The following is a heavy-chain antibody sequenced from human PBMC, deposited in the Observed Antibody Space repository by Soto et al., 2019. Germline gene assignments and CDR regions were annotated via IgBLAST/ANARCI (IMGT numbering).Heavy chain of an antibody. D-gene: IGHD1-1*01. CDR1: GGTFNRIT. Sequence: VQLVQSGAEVKKLGSSVNRSCKASGGTFNRITISWVRQALGQGLKWMGGIIPIFGTANYAQKFQGRVAIIADESTSAAYMELRSLRSEDTAVYYCALWGFRDGNNSKYNYSGMDVWGQGTTVTVSS. CDR3: ALWGFRDGNNSKYNYSGMDV. J-gene: IGHJ6*02. CDR2: IIPIFGTA. V-gene: IGHV1-69*01.